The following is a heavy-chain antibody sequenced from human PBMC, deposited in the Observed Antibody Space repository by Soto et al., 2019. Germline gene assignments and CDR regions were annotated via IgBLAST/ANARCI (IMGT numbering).Heavy chain of an antibody. CDR2: IYYSGST. CDR1: GGSISSYY. V-gene: IGHV4-59*01. CDR3: ARALHSYYYYGMDV. J-gene: IGHJ6*02. Sequence: SETLSLTCTVSGGSISSYYWSWIRQPPGKGLEWIGYIYYSGSTNYNPSLKSRVTISVDTSKNQFSLKLSSVTAADTAVYYCARALHSYYYYGMDVWGQGTTVTVSS.